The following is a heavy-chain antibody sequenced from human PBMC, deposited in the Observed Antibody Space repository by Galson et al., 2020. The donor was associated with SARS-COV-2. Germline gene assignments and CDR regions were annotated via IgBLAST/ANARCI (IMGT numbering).Heavy chain of an antibody. Sequence: TGGSLRLSCAGSGFNFNTYAMHWVRQAPGRGQEWVAIISYDGSSAYYADSVKGRFTLSRDNSKNTLSLHMYDLRIEDTAVYYCAKPHDNGDNPRFYYYNAMDVWGQGTTVTVSS. CDR1: GFNFNTYA. CDR3: AKPHDNGDNPRFYYYNAMDV. D-gene: IGHD4-17*01. V-gene: IGHV3-30*18. CDR2: ISYDGSSA. J-gene: IGHJ6*02.